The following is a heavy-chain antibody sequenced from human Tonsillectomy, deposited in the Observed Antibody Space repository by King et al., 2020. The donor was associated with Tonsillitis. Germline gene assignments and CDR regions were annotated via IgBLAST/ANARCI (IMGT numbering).Heavy chain of an antibody. CDR3: ARDQTYYESSGYYSA. D-gene: IGHD3-22*01. CDR2: ISYDGSDK. Sequence: AQLVQSGGGVVQPGRSLRLSCAASGFTFSSYGMHWVRQAPGKGPEWVAVISYDGSDKYYVDSVKGRFTISRDNSKNTLYLQMNSLRAEDTAVYYCARDQTYYESSGYYSAWSQGTMVTVSS. CDR1: GFTFSSYG. V-gene: IGHV3-30*05. J-gene: IGHJ3*01.